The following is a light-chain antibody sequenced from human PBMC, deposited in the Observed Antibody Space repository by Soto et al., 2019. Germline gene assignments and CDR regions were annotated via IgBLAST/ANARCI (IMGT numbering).Light chain of an antibody. CDR2: SNN. Sequence: QSVLTQPPSASGTPGQRVTISCSGSSSNIGSNYVYWYQQLPGTAPKLLIYSNNQRPSGVPARFFGSKSDTSASLAITGLRSEDEAHYYCAVWDNSMTAWVFGGGTKVTVL. CDR3: AVWDNSMTAWV. CDR1: SSNIGSNY. V-gene: IGLV1-47*02. J-gene: IGLJ3*02.